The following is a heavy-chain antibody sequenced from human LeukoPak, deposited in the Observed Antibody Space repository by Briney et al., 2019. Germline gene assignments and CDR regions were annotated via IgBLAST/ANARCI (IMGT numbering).Heavy chain of an antibody. CDR1: GYTFTGYF. V-gene: IGHV1-2*02. CDR2: INPNSGGT. Sequence: ASVTVSCKSSGYTFTGYFMHWVRQPPGQGLEWMGWINPNSGGTNYAQKFQGRVTMTRDTSITTGYMELIRLRSDDTAVYYCARDRSSGWAGYAFDIWGQGTMVTVSS. D-gene: IGHD6-19*01. CDR3: ARDRSSGWAGYAFDI. J-gene: IGHJ3*02.